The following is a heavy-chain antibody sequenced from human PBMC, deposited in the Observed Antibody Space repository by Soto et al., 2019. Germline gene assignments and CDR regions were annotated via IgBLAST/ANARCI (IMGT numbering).Heavy chain of an antibody. Sequence: SETLSLTCTLSGCSIGSSSFSLSWIRLPPGKGLEWIGYIYHSGSTYYNASHKSRVTISVDRSKNQFSLKLSSVTAADTAVYYCARGSDKDFWRGFFPNWFDSWGQGTLVTVSS. D-gene: IGHD3-3*01. J-gene: IGHJ5*01. CDR2: IYHSGST. CDR1: GCSIGSSSFS. CDR3: ARGSDKDFWRGFFPNWFDS. V-gene: IGHV4-30-2*01.